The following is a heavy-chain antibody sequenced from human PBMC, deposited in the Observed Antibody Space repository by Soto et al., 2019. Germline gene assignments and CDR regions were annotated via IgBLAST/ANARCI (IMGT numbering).Heavy chain of an antibody. J-gene: IGHJ4*02. CDR3: ARLEGLATISYYFDY. V-gene: IGHV4-39*01. D-gene: IGHD3-9*01. CDR2: IYYSGST. CDR1: GGSVSSSNYY. Sequence: SETLSLTCTVSGGSVSSSNYYWGWIRQSPGKGLEWIGSIYYSGSTYYNPSLESRVTISVDKSKNQFSLKVISVTAADTTVYYCARLEGLATISYYFDYWGQGTLVTVSS.